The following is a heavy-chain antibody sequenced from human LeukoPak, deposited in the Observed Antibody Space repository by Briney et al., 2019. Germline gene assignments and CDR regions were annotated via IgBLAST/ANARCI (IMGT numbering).Heavy chain of an antibody. Sequence: GESLKISCQGSGYSFATYWIGWVRQMPGKGLEWMGLIYPNDSDARYCPSFLGQVTISADKSINTAYLQWSGLKASDTAMYYCVRRHDYGDYYFDYWGQGTMVTVSS. V-gene: IGHV5-51*01. CDR1: GYSFATYW. J-gene: IGHJ4*02. CDR3: VRRHDYGDYYFDY. D-gene: IGHD4-17*01. CDR2: IYPNDSDA.